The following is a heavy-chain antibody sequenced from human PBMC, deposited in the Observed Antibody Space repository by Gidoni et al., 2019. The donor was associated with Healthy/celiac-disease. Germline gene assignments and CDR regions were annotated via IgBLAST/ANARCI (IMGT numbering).Heavy chain of an antibody. CDR1: GFPFSSYS. J-gene: IGHJ4*02. CDR2: ISSSSSTI. D-gene: IGHD1-1*01. CDR3: ARDRGVPLEPFY. V-gene: IGHV3-48*02. Sequence: EVQLVESGGGLVQPGGSLSLSCAASGFPFSSYSMTWVRQAPGKGLEWVSYISSSSSTIYYADYVKGRFTISRDNAKNSLYLQMNSLRDEDTAVYYCARDRGVPLEPFYWGQGTLVTVSS.